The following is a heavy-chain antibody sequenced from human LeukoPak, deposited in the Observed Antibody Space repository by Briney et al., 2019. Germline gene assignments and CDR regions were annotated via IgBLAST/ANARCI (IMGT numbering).Heavy chain of an antibody. J-gene: IGHJ4*02. V-gene: IGHV4-39*02. CDR3: ARERNLEIAVAGTIFDY. CDR2: IYYSGST. CDR1: GGSLSSSSYY. D-gene: IGHD6-19*01. Sequence: SETLSLTCTVSGGSLSSSSYYWGWIRQPPGKGLEWIGSIYYSGSTYYNPSLKSRVTISVDTSKNQFSLKLSSVTAADTAVYYCARERNLEIAVAGTIFDYWGQGTLVTVSS.